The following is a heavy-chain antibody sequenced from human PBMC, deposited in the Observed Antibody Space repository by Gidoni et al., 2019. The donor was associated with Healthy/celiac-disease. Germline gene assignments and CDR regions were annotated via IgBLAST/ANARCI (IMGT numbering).Heavy chain of an antibody. Sequence: EVQLLESGGGLVQPGGSLRLSCAVSGFTFSRYAMSWVRQAPGKGLEWVSAISGSGGSTYYADSVKGRFTISRDNSKNTLYLQMNSLRAEDTAVYYCAKVGDSSSWYGGDYYYYGMDVWGQGTTVTVSS. V-gene: IGHV3-23*01. D-gene: IGHD6-13*01. CDR1: GFTFSRYA. CDR2: ISGSGGST. CDR3: AKVGDSSSWYGGDYYYYGMDV. J-gene: IGHJ6*02.